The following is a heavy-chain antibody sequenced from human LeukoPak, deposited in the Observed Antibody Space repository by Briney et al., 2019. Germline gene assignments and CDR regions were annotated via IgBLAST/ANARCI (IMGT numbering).Heavy chain of an antibody. Sequence: ASVKVSCKASGYTFTSYDINWVRQATGQGLEWMGWMNPNSGNTGYAQKFQGRVTMTRNTSISTAYMELSSLRSEDTAVYYCARGQLELLLHYCYYYMDVWGKGTTVTVSS. J-gene: IGHJ6*03. CDR2: MNPNSGNT. D-gene: IGHD1-1*01. CDR1: GYTFTSYD. CDR3: ARGQLELLLHYCYYYMDV. V-gene: IGHV1-8*01.